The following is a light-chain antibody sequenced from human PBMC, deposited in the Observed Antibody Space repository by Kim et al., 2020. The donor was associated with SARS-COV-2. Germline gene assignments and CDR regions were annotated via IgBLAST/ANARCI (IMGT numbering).Light chain of an antibody. V-gene: IGKV1-33*01. CDR1: QDISNY. Sequence: SVGDRVTITCQASQDISNYLNWYQQKPGKATKLLIYVASNLETGVPSRFSGSGSGTDFTFTIISLQPEDIATYYCKQYDNLLTWTFGQGTKVDIK. CDR2: VAS. J-gene: IGKJ1*01. CDR3: KQYDNLLTWT.